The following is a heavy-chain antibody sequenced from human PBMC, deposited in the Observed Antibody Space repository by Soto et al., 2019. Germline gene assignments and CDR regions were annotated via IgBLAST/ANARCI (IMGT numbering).Heavy chain of an antibody. V-gene: IGHV3-48*01. J-gene: IGHJ6*02. Sequence: EVQLVESGGGLVQPGGSLRLSCAASGFTFSSYSMNWVRQAPGKGLEWVSYISSSSSTIYYADSVKGRFTISRDNAKNXLYLQMNSLRAEDTAVYYCARVDEWELPYYYGMDVWGQGTTVTVSS. D-gene: IGHD1-26*01. CDR2: ISSSSSTI. CDR1: GFTFSSYS. CDR3: ARVDEWELPYYYGMDV.